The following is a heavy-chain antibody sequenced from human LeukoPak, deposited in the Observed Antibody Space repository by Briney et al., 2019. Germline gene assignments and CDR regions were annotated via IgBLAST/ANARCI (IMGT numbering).Heavy chain of an antibody. D-gene: IGHD1-20*01. Sequence: PSETLSLTCTVSGGSISSYYWSWIRQPAGKGLEWIGRIYTSGSTNYNPSLKSRVTMSVDTSKNQFSLKLSSVTAADMAVYYCARYHNWNDVLFFDYWGQGTLVTVSS. V-gene: IGHV4-4*07. CDR1: GGSISSYY. CDR3: ARYHNWNDVLFFDY. CDR2: IYTSGST. J-gene: IGHJ4*02.